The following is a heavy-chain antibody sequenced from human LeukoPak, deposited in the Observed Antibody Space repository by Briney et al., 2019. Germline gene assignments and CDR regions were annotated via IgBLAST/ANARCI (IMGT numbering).Heavy chain of an antibody. CDR1: GGTFMSYS. J-gene: IGHJ4*02. Sequence: ASVKVSCKASGGTFMSYSIDWVRQAPGQGLEWMGWISAFNDNTDYAQKFQGRVTLTTDKSTSTAYMEMRSLRSDDTAVYYCARYYGSGSFDYWGQGTLVTVSS. D-gene: IGHD6-19*01. CDR2: ISAFNDNT. V-gene: IGHV1-18*01. CDR3: ARYYGSGSFDY.